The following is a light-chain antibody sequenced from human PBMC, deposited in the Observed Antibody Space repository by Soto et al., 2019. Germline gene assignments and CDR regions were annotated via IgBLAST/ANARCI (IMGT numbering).Light chain of an antibody. CDR1: QRIGNW. J-gene: IGKJ1*01. CDR2: DAS. CDR3: QQYNSYAWT. Sequence: DIPMTQSPSTLSASIGDRVTITCRASQRIGNWLAWYQRKPGKAPKLLIYDASTLKTGVPARFSGSGSGTEFTLTIRSLQADDVASYYCQQYNSYAWTFGQGTKVEIK. V-gene: IGKV1-5*01.